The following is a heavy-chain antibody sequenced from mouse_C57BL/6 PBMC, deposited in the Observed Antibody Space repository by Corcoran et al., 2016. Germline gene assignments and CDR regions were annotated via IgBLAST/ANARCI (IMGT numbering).Heavy chain of an antibody. Sequence: QIQLVQSGPELKKPGETVKISCKASGYTFTTYGMSWVKQAPGKGLKWMGWINTYSGVPTYADDFKGRFAFSLETSASTAYLQINNLKNEDTATYFCARDPSFDYWGQGTTLTVSS. CDR1: GYTFTTYG. V-gene: IGHV9-3*01. CDR3: ARDPSFDY. J-gene: IGHJ2*01. CDR2: INTYSGVP.